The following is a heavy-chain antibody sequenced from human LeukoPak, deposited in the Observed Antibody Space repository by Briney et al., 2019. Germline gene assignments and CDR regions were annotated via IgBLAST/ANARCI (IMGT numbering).Heavy chain of an antibody. Sequence: HPRGSLRLSCAASGFTFSTYEMNWVRQAPGRGLEWVSYISSGGSTTYYADSVKGRLTISRDNAKNSLYLQMNNLRGDDTAVYYCARRYCSSTSCTLDYWGQGTQVTVSS. CDR3: ARRYCSSTSCTLDY. J-gene: IGHJ4*02. V-gene: IGHV3-48*03. CDR2: ISSGGSTT. CDR1: GFTFSTYE. D-gene: IGHD2-2*01.